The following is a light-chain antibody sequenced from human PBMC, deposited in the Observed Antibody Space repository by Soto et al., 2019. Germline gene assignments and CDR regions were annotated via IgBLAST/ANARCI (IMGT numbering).Light chain of an antibody. V-gene: IGKV3-11*01. Sequence: EIVLTQSPATLSLSPVERATLSCRASQSVSSYLAWYPQKPGQAPRLLIYAASNRANVIQESFSGIRSGTDFTLTISSLEPEDFAFYYWQQRSNWPPFTFGGGTQVEIK. CDR1: QSVSSY. CDR2: AAS. CDR3: QQRSNWPPFT. J-gene: IGKJ4*01.